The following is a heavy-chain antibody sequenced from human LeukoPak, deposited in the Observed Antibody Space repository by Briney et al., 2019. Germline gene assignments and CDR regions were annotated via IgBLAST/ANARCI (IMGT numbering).Heavy chain of an antibody. CDR3: AKGRYSTSWAPFDP. CDR2: ISGIGNRT. D-gene: IGHD2-2*01. V-gene: IGHV3-23*01. J-gene: IGHJ5*02. CDR1: GFTFSIYG. Sequence: GGSLRLSCAASGFTFSIYGMNWVRQAPGRGLEWVSVISGIGNRTYYADSVKGRFTISRDNSKNMLYLQMNSLRVEDTAFNYCAKGRYSTSWAPFDPWGQGTLVTVSS.